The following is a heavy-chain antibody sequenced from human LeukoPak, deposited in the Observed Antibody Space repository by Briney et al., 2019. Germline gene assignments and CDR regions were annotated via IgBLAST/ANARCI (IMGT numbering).Heavy chain of an antibody. J-gene: IGHJ4*02. V-gene: IGHV4-59*01. CDR3: ARGQYAYATNLGF. D-gene: IGHD2-8*01. CDR1: GGSISTYY. CDR2: IPYSGSA. Sequence: SETLSLTCTVSGGSISTYYWSWVRQPPGKGLEWIGYIPYSGSANYNPSLRSRVTISIDTSKNQFSLKLNSVTAADTAVYYCARGQYAYATNLGFWGQGTLVTVSS.